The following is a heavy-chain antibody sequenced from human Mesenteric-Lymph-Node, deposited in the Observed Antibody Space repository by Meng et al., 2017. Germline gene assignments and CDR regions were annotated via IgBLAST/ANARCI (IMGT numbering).Heavy chain of an antibody. CDR2: INHSGST. V-gene: IGHV4-34*01. CDR1: GGSFSGYY. D-gene: IGHD3-16*01. J-gene: IGHJ4*02. CDR3: ARGRTEFGGVIQDDY. Sequence: GSLRLSCAVYGGSFSGYYWSWIRQPPGKGLEWIGEINHSGSTNYNPSLKSRVTISIDTSKNQFSLNLSSVTAADTAVYYCARGRTEFGGVIQDDYWGQGTLVTVSS.